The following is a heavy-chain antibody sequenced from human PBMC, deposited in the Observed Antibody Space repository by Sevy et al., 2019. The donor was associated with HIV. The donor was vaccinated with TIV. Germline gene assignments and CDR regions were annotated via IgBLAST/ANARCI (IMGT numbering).Heavy chain of an antibody. D-gene: IGHD3-10*01. CDR1: GFTFSSYG. J-gene: IGHJ4*02. V-gene: IGHV3-33*01. Sequence: GGSLRLSCAASGFTFSSYGMHWVRQAPGKGLEWVAFIWYDGSNKYYADSVKGRFTISRDNSKNTLYLQMNSLRAEDTAVYYCARDGHRGFDYWGQGTLVTVSS. CDR3: ARDGHRGFDY. CDR2: IWYDGSNK.